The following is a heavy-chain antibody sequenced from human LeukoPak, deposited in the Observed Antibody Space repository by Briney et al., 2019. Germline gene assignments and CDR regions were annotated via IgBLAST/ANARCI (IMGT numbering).Heavy chain of an antibody. D-gene: IGHD5-12*01. CDR2: IYYSGST. CDR3: ARDRGYDGYYYYGMDV. V-gene: IGHV4-30-4*01. J-gene: IGHJ6*02. CDR1: GGSISSGDYY. Sequence: PSETLSLTCTVSGGSISSGDYYWSWIRQPPGKGLEWMAYIYYSGSTYYNPSLKSRVTISVDTTKNQFSLKLSSVTAADTAVYYCARDRGYDGYYYYGMDVWGQGTTVTVSS.